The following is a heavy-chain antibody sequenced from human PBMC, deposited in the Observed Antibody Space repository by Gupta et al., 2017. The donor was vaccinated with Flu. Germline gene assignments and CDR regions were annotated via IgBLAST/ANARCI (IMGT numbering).Heavy chain of an antibody. V-gene: IGHV4-34*01. CDR3: ARGRSDFRKKRNAFDI. D-gene: IGHD1-14*01. J-gene: IGHJ3*02. CDR2: INHSGST. CDR1: GGSFSGYY. Sequence: QVQLQQWGAGLLKPSETLSLTCAVYGGSFSGYYWSWIRQPPGKGLEWIGEINHSGSTNYNPSLKRRVTISVDTSKNQCSLKLSSVTAADTAVYYCARGRSDFRKKRNAFDIWGQGTMVTVSS.